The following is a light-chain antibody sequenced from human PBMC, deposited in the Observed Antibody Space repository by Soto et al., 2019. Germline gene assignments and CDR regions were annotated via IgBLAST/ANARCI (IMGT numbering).Light chain of an antibody. V-gene: IGKV3-15*01. CDR2: GAS. J-gene: IGKJ1*01. CDR1: QSVPNSR. Sequence: EIVLTQSPGTLSLSPGERATLSCRASQSVPNSRLAWYQQKPGQAPRLLIYGASTRATGIPARFSGSGSGTEFTLTISSLQTEDFAVYYCQQYNNWPRTFGQGTKVDIK. CDR3: QQYNNWPRT.